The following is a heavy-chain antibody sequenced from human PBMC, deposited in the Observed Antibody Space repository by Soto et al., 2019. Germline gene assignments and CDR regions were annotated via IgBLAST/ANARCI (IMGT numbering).Heavy chain of an antibody. CDR2: INSDGSST. J-gene: IGHJ5*02. D-gene: IGHD6-6*01. CDR3: ARGSIAARRGWFDP. CDR1: GFTFSSYW. Sequence: GGSLRLSCAASGFTFSSYWMHWVRQAPGKGLVWVSRINSDGSSTSYADSVKGRFTISRDNAKNTLYLQMNSLRAEDTAVYYCARGSIAARRGWFDPWGQGTLVTVSS. V-gene: IGHV3-74*01.